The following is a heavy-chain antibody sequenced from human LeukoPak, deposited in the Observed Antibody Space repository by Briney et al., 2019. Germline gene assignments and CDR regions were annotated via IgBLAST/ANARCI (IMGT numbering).Heavy chain of an antibody. V-gene: IGHV3-21*01. CDR2: ITSKSSYT. Sequence: GGSLRLSCAASGFTFSTYSMNWVRQAPGKGLEWVSSITSKSSYTYYADSVKGRFTISRDNAENSLYLQMNSLRAEDTAVYYCARDGVAGTYWGQGILVTVSS. CDR1: GFTFSTYS. J-gene: IGHJ4*02. CDR3: ARDGVAGTY. D-gene: IGHD6-19*01.